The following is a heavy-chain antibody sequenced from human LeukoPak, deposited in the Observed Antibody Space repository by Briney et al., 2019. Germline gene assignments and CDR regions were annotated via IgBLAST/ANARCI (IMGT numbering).Heavy chain of an antibody. CDR1: GYTLSTYT. D-gene: IGHD2-15*01. J-gene: IGHJ4*02. CDR3: AREVAI. Sequence: ASVKVSCKGSGYTLSTYTMHWLRQAPGQRPEWMGCIYAGNGNVKYSQNFQARVTITRDTSASTAYLELSSLRSEDTAVYYCAREVAIWGQGTLVTVSS. V-gene: IGHV1-3*01. CDR2: IYAGNGNV.